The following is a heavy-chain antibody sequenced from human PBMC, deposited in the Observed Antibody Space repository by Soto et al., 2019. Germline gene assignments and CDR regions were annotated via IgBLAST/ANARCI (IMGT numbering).Heavy chain of an antibody. CDR2: INAGNGNT. D-gene: IGHD2-15*01. Sequence: ASVKVSCKASGYTFTSYAMHWVRQAPGQRLEWMGWINAGNGNTKYSQKFQGRVTITRDTSASTAYMELSSLRSEDTAVYYCASGYCSGGSCCSLFDYWGQGTLVTVSS. CDR1: GYTFTSYA. J-gene: IGHJ4*02. V-gene: IGHV1-3*01. CDR3: ASGYCSGGSCCSLFDY.